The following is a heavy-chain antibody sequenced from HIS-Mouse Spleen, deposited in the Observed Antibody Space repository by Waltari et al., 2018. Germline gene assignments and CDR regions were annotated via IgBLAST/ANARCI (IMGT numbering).Heavy chain of an antibody. V-gene: IGHV1-2*02. D-gene: IGHD1-7*01. CDR1: GYTSTGYY. CDR3: ARVSHNWNYETAFDI. CDR2: INPNSGGT. J-gene: IGHJ3*02. Sequence: QVQLVQSGAEVKKPGASVKVSCTASGYTSTGYYMPWARQAPGQGLEWMGWINPNSGGTNYAQKFQGRVTMTRDTSISTAYMELSRLRSDDTAVYYCARVSHNWNYETAFDIWGQGTMVTVSS.